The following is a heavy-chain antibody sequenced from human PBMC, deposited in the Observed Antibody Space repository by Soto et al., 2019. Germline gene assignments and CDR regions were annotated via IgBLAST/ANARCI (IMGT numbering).Heavy chain of an antibody. V-gene: IGHV4-4*02. Sequence: PSETLSLTCAVSGGSISSSNWWSWVRQPPGKGLEWIGEIYHSGSTNYNPSLKSRVTISLDKSKSQFSLRLISVTAADTAVYYCTREQSDDNYFDPWGQGTLVTVSS. CDR1: GGSISSSNW. CDR2: IYHSGST. J-gene: IGHJ5*02. D-gene: IGHD6-19*01. CDR3: TREQSDDNYFDP.